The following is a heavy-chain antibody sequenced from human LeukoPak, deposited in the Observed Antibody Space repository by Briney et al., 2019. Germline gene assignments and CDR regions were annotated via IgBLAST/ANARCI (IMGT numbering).Heavy chain of an antibody. CDR2: IYYSGST. V-gene: IGHV4-39*07. D-gene: IGHD3-9*01. CDR3: ARDTPHYDILTGYSEGNYFDY. CDR1: GGSISSGDYY. Sequence: SETLSLTCTVSGGSISSGDYYWSWIRQPPGKGLEWIGSIYYSGSTYYNPPLKSRVTISLDTSKNQFSLKLSSVTAADTAVYYCARDTPHYDILTGYSEGNYFDYWGQGTLVTVSS. J-gene: IGHJ4*02.